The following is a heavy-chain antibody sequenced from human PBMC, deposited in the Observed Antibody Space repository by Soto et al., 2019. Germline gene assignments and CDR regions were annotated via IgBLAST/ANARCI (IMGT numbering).Heavy chain of an antibody. Sequence: QVQLVQSGAEVKKPGSSVKVSCKASGGTFSSYAISWVRQAPGQGLEWMGGIIPTFGTANYAQKFQGTVTITADKSKSTAYMELSRLRSEDTAVYYCASDSPYSSSSGLLSMFEYAFDIWGQGTMVTVSS. CDR3: ASDSPYSSSSGLLSMFEYAFDI. J-gene: IGHJ3*02. V-gene: IGHV1-69*06. CDR1: GGTFSSYA. D-gene: IGHD6-6*01. CDR2: IIPTFGTA.